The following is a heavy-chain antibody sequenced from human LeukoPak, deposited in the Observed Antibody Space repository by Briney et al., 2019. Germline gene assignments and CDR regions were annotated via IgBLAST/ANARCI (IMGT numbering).Heavy chain of an antibody. Sequence: SETQSLTCTVSGGSISGHYWTWIRLPPGKGLELVGHIFSAGATHYNPSLRGRVTLSIDTSKNQFSLTLTSVNVEDTAVYYCARFSTRFGSGCSDASCYVHYWGQGTQVTVSP. J-gene: IGHJ4*02. D-gene: IGHD2-2*01. CDR3: ARFSTRFGSGCSDASCYVHY. CDR2: IFSAGAT. CDR1: GGSISGHY. V-gene: IGHV4-59*11.